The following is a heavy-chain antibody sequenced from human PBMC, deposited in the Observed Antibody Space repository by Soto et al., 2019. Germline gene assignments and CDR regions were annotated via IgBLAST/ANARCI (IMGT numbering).Heavy chain of an antibody. V-gene: IGHV3-74*01. CDR2: INSDGSST. D-gene: IGHD3-3*02. CDR1: GFTFSSYW. J-gene: IGHJ4*02. Sequence: GGSLRLSCAASGFTFSSYWMHWVRQAPGKGLVWVSRINSDGSSTSYADSVKGRFTISRDNAKNTLYLQMNSLRAEDTAVYYCARDVGKDPFLEWLSPSDYWGQGTLVTVSS. CDR3: ARDVGKDPFLEWLSPSDY.